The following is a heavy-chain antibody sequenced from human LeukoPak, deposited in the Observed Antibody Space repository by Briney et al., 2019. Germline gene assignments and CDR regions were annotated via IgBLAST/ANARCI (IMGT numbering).Heavy chain of an antibody. CDR3: AGDDKDAFEI. J-gene: IGHJ3*02. CDR1: GGSVNSGVYY. D-gene: IGHD3-22*01. Sequence: PSETLSLTCTVSGGSVNSGVYYWNWIRQPPGKGLEWIGYIFYSGSTNSDPSLNSGSTKYSPSFKSRVTISVDTSKNQISLNLSSVTAADTAVYYCAGDDKDAFEIWGQGTMVTVSS. V-gene: IGHV4-61*08. CDR2: IFYSGST.